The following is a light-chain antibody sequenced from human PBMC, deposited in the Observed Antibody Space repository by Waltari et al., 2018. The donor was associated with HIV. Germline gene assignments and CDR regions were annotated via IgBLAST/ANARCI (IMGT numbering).Light chain of an antibody. CDR3: QQYDDWPWT. CDR1: QSVGSR. J-gene: IGKJ1*01. Sequence: MTQSPATLSVSPGEGATLSCRASQSVGSRVAWYQQMAGQAPRLLIFGADTRASGIPARFTGSGSETEFTLTISSLQSEDFAVYFRQQYDDWPWTFGQGTKVEIK. V-gene: IGKV3-15*01. CDR2: GAD.